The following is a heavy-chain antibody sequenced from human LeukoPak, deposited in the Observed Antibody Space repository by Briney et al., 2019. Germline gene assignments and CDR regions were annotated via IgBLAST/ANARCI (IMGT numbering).Heavy chain of an antibody. V-gene: IGHV4-34*01. CDR1: GGSFSGYY. CDR3: ARGGARDYYDSSGYPFFDY. Sequence: SETLSLTCAVYGGSFSGYYWSWIRQPPGKGLEWMGEINHSGSTNYNPSLKSRVTISVDTSKNQFSLKLISVTAADTAVYYCARGGARDYYDSSGYPFFDYWGQGTLVTVSS. CDR2: INHSGST. D-gene: IGHD3-22*01. J-gene: IGHJ4*02.